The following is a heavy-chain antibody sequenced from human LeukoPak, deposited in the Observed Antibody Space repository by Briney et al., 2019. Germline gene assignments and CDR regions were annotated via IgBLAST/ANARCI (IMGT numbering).Heavy chain of an antibody. J-gene: IGHJ3*02. CDR2: IRSKAYGGTT. CDR1: GFTFGDYA. CDR3: TRVHGSGAFDI. Sequence: PGWSLRLSCTASGFTFGDYAMSWVRQAPGKGQEWVGFIRSKAYGGTTEYAASVKGRFTISRDDSKSIAYLQMNSLKTEDTAVYYCTRVHGSGAFDIWGQGTMVTVSS. D-gene: IGHD3-10*01. V-gene: IGHV3-49*04.